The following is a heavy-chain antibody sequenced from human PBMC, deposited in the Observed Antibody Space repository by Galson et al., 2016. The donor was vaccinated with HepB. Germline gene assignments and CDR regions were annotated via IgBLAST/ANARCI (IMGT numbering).Heavy chain of an antibody. J-gene: IGHJ6*02. CDR1: GYTFTNYG. D-gene: IGHD2-15*01. V-gene: IGHV1-18*01. Sequence: SVKVSCKASGYTFTNYGISWVRQAPGQGLEWLAWISAYNGDTDYAQKVQGRVTLTTDTSTTTAYMELRSLRSDDTAVYYCSRDSEGCSGGRCHPPSYYLGMDVWGQGTTVTVSS. CDR2: ISAYNGDT. CDR3: SRDSEGCSGGRCHPPSYYLGMDV.